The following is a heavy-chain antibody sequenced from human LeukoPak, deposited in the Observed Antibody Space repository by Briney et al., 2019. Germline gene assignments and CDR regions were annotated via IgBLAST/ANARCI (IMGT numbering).Heavy chain of an antibody. D-gene: IGHD6-13*01. CDR3: ARGIAAAGSSY. CDR2: IIPILGIA. CDR1: GGTFSSYA. V-gene: IGHV1-69*04. J-gene: IGHJ4*02. Sequence: ASVKVSCKASGGTFSSYAITWVRQAPGQGLEWMGRIIPILGIANYAQKFQGRVTITADKSTSTAYMELSSLRSEDTAVYYCARGIAAAGSSYWGQGTLVTVSS.